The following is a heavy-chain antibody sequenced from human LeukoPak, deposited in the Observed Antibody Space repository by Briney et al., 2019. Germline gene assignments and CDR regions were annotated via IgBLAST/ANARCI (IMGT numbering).Heavy chain of an antibody. CDR3: AKASVPEYYYGSGSYPYYFDY. D-gene: IGHD3-10*01. CDR2: ISYDGSNK. V-gene: IGHV3-30*18. J-gene: IGHJ4*02. Sequence: PGGSLRLSCAASGFTFSSYGMHWVRQAPGKGLEWVAVISYDGSNKYYADSVKGRFTISRDNSKNTLYLQMNSLRAEDTAVYYCAKASVPEYYYGSGSYPYYFDYWGQGTLVTVSS. CDR1: GFTFSSYG.